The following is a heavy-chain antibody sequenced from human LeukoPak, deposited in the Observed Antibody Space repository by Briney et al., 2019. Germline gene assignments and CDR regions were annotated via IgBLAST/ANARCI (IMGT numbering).Heavy chain of an antibody. Sequence: SVKVSCKASGGTFTSYAISWVRQAPGQGLEWMGRIIPIFGTANYAQKFQGRVTITTDESTGTAYMELSSLRSEDTAVYYCARDRIVVVTAIPYAFDIWGQGTMVTVSS. D-gene: IGHD2-21*02. CDR1: GGTFTSYA. V-gene: IGHV1-69*05. CDR3: ARDRIVVVTAIPYAFDI. J-gene: IGHJ3*02. CDR2: IIPIFGTA.